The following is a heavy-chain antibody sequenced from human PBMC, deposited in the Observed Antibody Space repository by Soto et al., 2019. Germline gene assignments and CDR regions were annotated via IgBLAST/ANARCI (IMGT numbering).Heavy chain of an antibody. CDR1: GGSISRGAYY. D-gene: IGHD3-22*01. V-gene: IGHV4-31*03. Sequence: PSETLSLTCPVSGGSISRGAYYWSWIRQYPGKGLELIGYIYKAGSTFYTPSLKSRLNISVDTSKNQFSLKLTSVPAADTAVYYCARESDYYASSGSGFDYWGPGTQVT. J-gene: IGHJ4*02. CDR3: ARESDYYASSGSGFDY. CDR2: IYKAGST.